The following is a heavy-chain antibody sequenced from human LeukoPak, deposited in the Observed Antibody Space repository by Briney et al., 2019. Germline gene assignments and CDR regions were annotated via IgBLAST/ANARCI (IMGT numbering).Heavy chain of an antibody. Sequence: GESLKIPCKGSGYSFTSYWIGWVRQMPGKGLEWMGIIYPGVSDTRYSPSFQGQVTISADKSISTAYLQWSSLKASDTAMYYCARRLNSYDSSNYYSPNVFGIWGQGTVVTVSS. CDR2: IYPGVSDT. D-gene: IGHD3-22*01. CDR1: GYSFTSYW. J-gene: IGHJ3*02. V-gene: IGHV5-51*01. CDR3: ARRLNSYDSSNYYSPNVFGI.